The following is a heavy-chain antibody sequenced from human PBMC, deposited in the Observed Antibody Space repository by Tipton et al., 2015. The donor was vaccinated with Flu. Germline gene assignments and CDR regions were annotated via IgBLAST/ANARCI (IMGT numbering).Heavy chain of an antibody. CDR2: ISGTGLST. CDR3: AKGAPIAAAGNRFHP. V-gene: IGHV3-23*01. Sequence: SLRLSWAASGFSSSNYVMIWVRQAPGKGLEWVSSISGTGLSTYYGDSVKGRFIISRDKSKNTLFLQMNSLRVEDTAVYFCAKGAPIAAAGNRFHPWGQGTLFIVSS. D-gene: IGHD6-13*01. CDR1: GFSSSNYV. J-gene: IGHJ5*02.